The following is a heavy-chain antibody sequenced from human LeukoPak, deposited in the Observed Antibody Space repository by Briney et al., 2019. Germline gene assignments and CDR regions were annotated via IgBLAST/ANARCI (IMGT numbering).Heavy chain of an antibody. J-gene: IGHJ5*02. CDR1: GFDLNTYE. CDR3: ARGVGRGSS. V-gene: IGHV3-74*01. D-gene: IGHD3-10*01. Sequence: GGSLRLSCAASGFDLNTYEMNWVRQAPGKGLVCVSRINSDGSTTNYADSVKGRFTISRDNAKNTLYLQMNSLRAEDTAVYYCARGVGRGSSWGQGTLVTVSS. CDR2: INSDGSTT.